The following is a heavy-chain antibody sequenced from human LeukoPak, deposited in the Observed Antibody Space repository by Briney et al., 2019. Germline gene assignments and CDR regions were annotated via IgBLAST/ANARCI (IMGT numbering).Heavy chain of an antibody. CDR1: GFTFSSYS. CDR2: ISSSSSYI. Sequence: GGSLRLSCAASGFTFSSYSMNWVRQAPGKGLEWVSSISSSSSYIYYADSVKGRFTISRDNAKNSLYLQMNSLRAEDTAVYYCARGPPRGGYGYGWGGFDYWGQGTLVTVSS. V-gene: IGHV3-21*01. CDR3: ARGPPRGGYGYGWGGFDY. J-gene: IGHJ4*02. D-gene: IGHD5-18*01.